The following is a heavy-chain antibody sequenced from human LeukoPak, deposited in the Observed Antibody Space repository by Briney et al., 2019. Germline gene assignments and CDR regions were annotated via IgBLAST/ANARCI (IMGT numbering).Heavy chain of an antibody. Sequence: GASVKVSCKASGYTLTRNYMHWVRQAPGQGLEWMGIINPSGGNTAYAQRFQGRVSMTSVTSTSTVYMELSSLRSEDTAVYYCARADYDSSGYPRPYFDYWGPGTLVTVSS. J-gene: IGHJ4*02. CDR1: GYTLTRNY. D-gene: IGHD3-22*01. CDR3: ARADYDSSGYPRPYFDY. CDR2: INPSGGNT. V-gene: IGHV1-46*01.